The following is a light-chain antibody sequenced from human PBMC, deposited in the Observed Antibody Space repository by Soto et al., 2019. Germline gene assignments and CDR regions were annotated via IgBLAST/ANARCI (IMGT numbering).Light chain of an antibody. V-gene: IGKV1-39*01. CDR3: QQTDSTPQT. CDR2: AAS. J-gene: IGKJ1*01. CDR1: QSIRNY. Sequence: DIQMTQSPSSLSASVGDRVTISCRAGQSIRNYVSWYQQKPGTAPKLLIRAASTLQSGVPSXXSGSGSGTDFTLTISSLQIEDFATYFCQQTDSTPQTFGQGTNVEI.